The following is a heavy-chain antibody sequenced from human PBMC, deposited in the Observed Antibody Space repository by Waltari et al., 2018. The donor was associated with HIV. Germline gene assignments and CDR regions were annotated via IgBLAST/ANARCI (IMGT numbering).Heavy chain of an antibody. J-gene: IGHJ6*02. CDR3: ARGYCGIDCYLGMDV. V-gene: IGHV3-30*01. CDR2: VASDRRG. D-gene: IGHD2-21*02. Sequence: QVQLVESGGAVVQPGSPLRVSCEASGSPFSTHAMHGARQAPGRGLEWVAYVASDRRGQYADSGRGRFTNSRDDSKNTLYLQMNSLKPGDTASYSCARGYCGIDCYLGMDVWGQGTTVSVSS. CDR1: GSPFSTHA.